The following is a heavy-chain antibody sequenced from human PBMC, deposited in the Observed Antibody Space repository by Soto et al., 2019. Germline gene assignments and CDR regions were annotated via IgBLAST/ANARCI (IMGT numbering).Heavy chain of an antibody. CDR1: GGSISSSSYN. CDR2: IYYSGST. V-gene: IGHV4-39*01. D-gene: IGHD4-17*01. J-gene: IGHJ4*02. CDR3: VRHQSVGHDYGDFDY. Sequence: SETLSLTCTVSGGSISSSSYNCGWISQPPGKGLEWIGSIYYSGSTYYNPSLKSRVTISVDTSKNQFSLKLSSVTAADTAVYYCVRHQSVGHDYGDFDYGGQATLVTVFS.